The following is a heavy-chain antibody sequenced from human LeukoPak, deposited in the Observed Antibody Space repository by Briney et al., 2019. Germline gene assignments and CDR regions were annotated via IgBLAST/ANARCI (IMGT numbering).Heavy chain of an antibody. Sequence: GASVKVSCKASGYTFTSYDINWVRQATGQGLEWMGWINPNGGGTDYAQKFQGRVTMTRDTSVTSAYMELSRLRSDDTAVYYCAKRGNSRDYWGQGTLVTVSS. CDR3: AKRGNSRDY. CDR1: GYTFTSYD. J-gene: IGHJ4*02. CDR2: INPNGGGT. D-gene: IGHD4-23*01. V-gene: IGHV1-2*02.